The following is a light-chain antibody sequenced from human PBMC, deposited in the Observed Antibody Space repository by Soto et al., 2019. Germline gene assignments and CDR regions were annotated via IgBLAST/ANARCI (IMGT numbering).Light chain of an antibody. CDR2: EVT. Sequence: QSVLTQPASVSGSPGQSITISCTGTSSDVGGYNYVGAYKYVSWYQQHPGKAPKLIIYEVTNRPSGVSHRFSGSKSGNTASLTLYGLQAEDEADYSCAACDESVNAKVCGTGAQV. J-gene: IGLJ1*01. CDR1: SSDVGGYNY. CDR3: AACDESVNAKV. V-gene: IGLV2-14*01.